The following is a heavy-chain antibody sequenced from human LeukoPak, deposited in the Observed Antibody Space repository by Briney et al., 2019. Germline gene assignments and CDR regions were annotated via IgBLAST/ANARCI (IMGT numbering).Heavy chain of an antibody. CDR1: GFTFSNAW. CDR2: IKSKTDGGTT. V-gene: IGHV3-15*01. Sequence: GGSLRLSCAASGFTFSNAWMSWVRRAPGKGLEWVGRIKSKTDGGTTDYAAPVKGRFTISRDDSKNTLYLQMNSLKTEDTAVYYCTTGRVGLLHLNYWGQGTLVTVSS. D-gene: IGHD2-2*02. CDR3: TTGRVGLLHLNY. J-gene: IGHJ4*02.